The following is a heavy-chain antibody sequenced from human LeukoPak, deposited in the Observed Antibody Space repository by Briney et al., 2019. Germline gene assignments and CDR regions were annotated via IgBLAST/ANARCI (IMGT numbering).Heavy chain of an antibody. CDR3: ARDLAIAAADY. J-gene: IGHJ4*02. D-gene: IGHD6-13*01. CDR2: INAGNGNT. CDR1: GYTFTSYA. V-gene: IGHV1-3*01. Sequence: ASVKVSCKASGYTFTSYAMHWVRQAPGQRLEWMGWINAGNGNTKYSQKFQGRVTITRDTSTSTAYMELSSLRSEDTAVYYCARDLAIAAADYWGQGTLVTVSS.